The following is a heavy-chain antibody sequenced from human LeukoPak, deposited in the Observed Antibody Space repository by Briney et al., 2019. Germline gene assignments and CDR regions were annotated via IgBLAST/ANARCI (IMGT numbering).Heavy chain of an antibody. CDR3: IRDLFDDYSLDY. D-gene: IGHD3-16*01. CDR1: GFTFSSYS. CDR2: INSDSSLM. J-gene: IGHJ4*02. Sequence: GGSLRLSCAASGFTFSSYSMNWVRQAPGKGLEWVSSINSDSSLMFYAESVKGRFTISRGNARNSLYLQMNSLRAEDTAVYYCIRDLFDDYSLDYWGQGALVTVSS. V-gene: IGHV3-21*01.